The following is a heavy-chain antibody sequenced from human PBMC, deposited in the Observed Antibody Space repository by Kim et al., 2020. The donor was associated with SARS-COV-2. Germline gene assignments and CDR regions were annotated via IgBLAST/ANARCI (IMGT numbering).Heavy chain of an antibody. CDR2: INPNSGDT. D-gene: IGHD3-22*01. Sequence: ASVKVSCKASGYTFTGYYMHWVRQAPGQGLEWMGRINPNSGDTNFAQEFQGRVTMTRDTSISTSYMELSRLRSDDTAVYYCASWPIDDMDVWGQGTTVIVSS. CDR3: ASWPIDDMDV. V-gene: IGHV1-2*06. CDR1: GYTFTGYY. J-gene: IGHJ6*02.